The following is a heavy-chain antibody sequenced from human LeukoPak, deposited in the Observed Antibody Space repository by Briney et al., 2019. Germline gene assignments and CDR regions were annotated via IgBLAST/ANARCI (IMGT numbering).Heavy chain of an antibody. CDR3: ARDQYDTWSRRGNFDS. J-gene: IGHJ4*02. CDR1: GFSLSSFW. D-gene: IGHD3-3*01. V-gene: IGHV3-7*03. CDR2: IKKDGSEK. Sequence: GGSLRLSCVASGFSLSSFWMNWVRQAPGKGLEWVASIKKDGSEKHYVDSVKARFTISRDNAKNSLYLEMNSLRAEDTAVFYCARDQYDTWSRRGNFDSWGQGTLVIVSS.